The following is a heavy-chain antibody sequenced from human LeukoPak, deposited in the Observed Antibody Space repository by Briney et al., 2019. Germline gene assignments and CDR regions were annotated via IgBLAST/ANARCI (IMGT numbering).Heavy chain of an antibody. D-gene: IGHD4-17*01. CDR1: GYTFTNYG. CDR3: ARTDYGDYSYYFDY. V-gene: IGHV1-18*01. Sequence: ASVTVSCKASGYTFTNYGISWVRQAPGRGLEGMGWISAYNGNTNYAQKVQGRVTMTTDTSTSTAYMELRSLRSDDTAVYYCARTDYGDYSYYFDYWGQGTLVTVSS. J-gene: IGHJ4*02. CDR2: ISAYNGNT.